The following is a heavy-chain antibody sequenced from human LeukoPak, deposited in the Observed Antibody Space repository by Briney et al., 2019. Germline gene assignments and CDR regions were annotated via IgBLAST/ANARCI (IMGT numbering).Heavy chain of an antibody. V-gene: IGHV4-59*01. Sequence: SETLSLTCTVSGGSISSYYWSWIRQPPGKGLEWIGYIYYSGSTNYNPSLKSRVTISVDTSKNQFSLKLSSVTAADTAVYYCARVVNWNPPWFDPWGQGTLVTVSS. CDR1: GGSISSYY. J-gene: IGHJ5*02. CDR2: IYYSGST. D-gene: IGHD1-20*01. CDR3: ARVVNWNPPWFDP.